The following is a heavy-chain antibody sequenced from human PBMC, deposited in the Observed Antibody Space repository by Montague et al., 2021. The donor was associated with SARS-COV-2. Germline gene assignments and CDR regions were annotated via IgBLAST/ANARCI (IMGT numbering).Heavy chain of an antibody. CDR2: INHSGST. CDR1: GESFSGYY. J-gene: IGHJ4*02. Sequence: SGTLSLTCAVYGESFSGYYWSWIRQPPGKGLEWIGEINHSGSTNSNPSLKSRLTISVDTSKNQFSLKLSSVTAADTAVYYCAGPSCSSTSCYGPLWYWGQGTLVTVSS. CDR3: AGPSCSSTSCYGPLWY. V-gene: IGHV4-34*01. D-gene: IGHD2-2*01.